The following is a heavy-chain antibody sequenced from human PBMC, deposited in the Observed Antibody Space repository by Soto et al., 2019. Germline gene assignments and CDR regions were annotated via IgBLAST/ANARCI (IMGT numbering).Heavy chain of an antibody. D-gene: IGHD2-2*01. V-gene: IGHV4-39*07. Sequence: PSETLSLTCTVSGDFITNSLYYWVWIRQPPGKGLEWIGEISHTGTTNYNPSLKSRVTMSVDRPKNQFSLNLTSVTAADTAVYYCARVISSRDEYFDYWGQGTVVTVSS. J-gene: IGHJ4*02. CDR3: ARVISSRDEYFDY. CDR2: ISHTGTT. CDR1: GDFITNSLYY.